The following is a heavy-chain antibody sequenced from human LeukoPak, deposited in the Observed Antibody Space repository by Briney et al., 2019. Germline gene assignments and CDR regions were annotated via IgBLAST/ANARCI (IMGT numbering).Heavy chain of an antibody. J-gene: IGHJ6*03. CDR2: MNPNSGNT. D-gene: IGHD2-2*01. CDR3: ARGFVVVPAAALNYYYYYYMDV. Sequence: AASVKVSCKASGYTFTSYDINWVRQAPGQGLEWMGWMNPNSGNTGYAQKFQGRVTMTRNTSISTAYMELSSLRSEDTAVYYCARGFVVVPAAALNYYYYYYMDVWGKGTTVTVSS. V-gene: IGHV1-8*01. CDR1: GYTFTSYD.